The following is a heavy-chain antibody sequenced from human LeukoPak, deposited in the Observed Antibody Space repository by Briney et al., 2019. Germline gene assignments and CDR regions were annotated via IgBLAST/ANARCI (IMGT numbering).Heavy chain of an antibody. CDR3: ARDQDGDFTH. D-gene: IGHD4-17*01. J-gene: IGHJ4*02. CDR2: IYYRGST. V-gene: IGHV4-61*01. CDR1: GGSVGSISHY. Sequence: SETLSLICTVSGGSVGSISHYWNWIRQPPGKGLEWIGYIYYRGSTNYSPSLEGRVTISADTSKNQFSLKMRSVTSSDTAVYYCARDQDGDFTHWGPGTLVTVSS.